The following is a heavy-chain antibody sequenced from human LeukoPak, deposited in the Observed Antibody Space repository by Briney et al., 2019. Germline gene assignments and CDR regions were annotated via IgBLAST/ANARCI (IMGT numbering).Heavy chain of an antibody. CDR2: INPSDGST. J-gene: IGHJ4*02. CDR1: GYTFTNYY. D-gene: IGHD3-9*01. CDR3: ARDNYDILTGYLSDY. Sequence: ASVKVSCKASGYTFTNYYIHWVRQAPGQGLEWMGIINPSDGSTGYAQRFQGRVSMTRDTSTSTAYMELRSLRSDDTAVYYCARDNYDILTGYLSDYWGQGTLVTVSS. V-gene: IGHV1-46*01.